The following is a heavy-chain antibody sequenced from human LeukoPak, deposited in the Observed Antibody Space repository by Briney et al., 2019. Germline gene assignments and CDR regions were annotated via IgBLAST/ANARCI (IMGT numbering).Heavy chain of an antibody. Sequence: ASVKVSCKASGYTFTSYYMHWVRQAPGQGLEWMGIINPSGGSTSYAQKFQGRVTMTRDTSTSTVYMEPSSLRSEDTAVYYCARGPRGWLLYYYFDYWGQGTLVTVSS. CDR2: INPSGGST. D-gene: IGHD6-19*01. J-gene: IGHJ4*02. V-gene: IGHV1-46*01. CDR1: GYTFTSYY. CDR3: ARGPRGWLLYYYFDY.